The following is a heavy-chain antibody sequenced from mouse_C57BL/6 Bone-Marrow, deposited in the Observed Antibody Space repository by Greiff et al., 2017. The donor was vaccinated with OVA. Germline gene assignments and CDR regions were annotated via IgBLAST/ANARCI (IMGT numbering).Heavy chain of an antibody. CDR1: GYTFTGYW. CDR3: AREMPNYYGSSYWYFDV. J-gene: IGHJ1*03. D-gene: IGHD1-1*01. CDR2: ILPGSGST. V-gene: IGHV1-9*01. Sequence: VKLVESGAELMKPGASVKLSCKATGYTFTGYWIEWVKQRPGHGLEWIGEILPGSGSTNYNEKFKGKATFTADTSSNTAYMQLSSLTTEDSAIYYCAREMPNYYGSSYWYFDVWGTGTTVTVSS.